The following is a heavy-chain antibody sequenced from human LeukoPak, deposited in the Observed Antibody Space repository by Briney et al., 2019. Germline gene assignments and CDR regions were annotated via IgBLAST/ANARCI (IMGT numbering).Heavy chain of an antibody. CDR3: ARATLKTNWFDP. V-gene: IGHV4-31*03. Sequence: SGTLSLTCTVSGGSISSGGYYWSWIRQHPGKGLEWIGYIYYSGSTYYNPSLKSRVTISVDTSKNQFSLKLSSVTAADTAVYYCARATLKTNWFDPWGQGALVTVSS. D-gene: IGHD1-1*01. J-gene: IGHJ5*02. CDR1: GGSISSGGYY. CDR2: IYYSGST.